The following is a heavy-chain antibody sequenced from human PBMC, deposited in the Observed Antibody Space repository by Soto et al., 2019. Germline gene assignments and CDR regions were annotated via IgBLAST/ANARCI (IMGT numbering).Heavy chain of an antibody. Sequence: QVQLVQSGAEVKKPGSSVKVSCKASGGTFSSYAISWVRQAPGQGLEWMGGIIPIFGTANYAQKFQGRVTITADDSTSTASIELSSLTSEDTAVYYCAKPAIAAPRTPDSYYYSRMDVWGQGTTVTLSS. CDR2: IIPIFGTA. V-gene: IGHV1-69*12. D-gene: IGHD6-13*01. CDR1: GGTFSSYA. CDR3: AKPAIAAPRTPDSYYYSRMDV. J-gene: IGHJ6*02.